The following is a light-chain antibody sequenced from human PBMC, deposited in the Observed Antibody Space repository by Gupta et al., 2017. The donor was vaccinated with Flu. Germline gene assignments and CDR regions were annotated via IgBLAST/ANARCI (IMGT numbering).Light chain of an antibody. Sequence: QSALTQPPSAYGSPGQSVTISCTGTSSDVGGYNYVSWYQQHQGKAPTLIVYEVNKRPSGVPDCSSGSKSGKTAFMIVSGLLDDEEAYYCCCSYGGRKFFGGGTKLTVL. CDR3: CSYGGRKF. CDR1: SSDVGGYNY. CDR2: EVN. V-gene: IGLV2-8*01. J-gene: IGLJ2*01.